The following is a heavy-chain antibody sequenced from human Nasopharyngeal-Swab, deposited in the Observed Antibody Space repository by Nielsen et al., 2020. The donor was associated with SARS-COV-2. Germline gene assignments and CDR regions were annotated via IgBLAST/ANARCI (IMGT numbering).Heavy chain of an antibody. V-gene: IGHV3-23*01. CDR1: GFTFDSYA. Sequence: GESLKISCAASGFTFDSYAMSWVRQAPGKGLEWVSGLSASGGSTYYADSVKGRFTISRDNSKNTMYLQLNSLRAEDTAVYYCAKTFHYYDSMLELYYFDYWGQGTLVTVSS. D-gene: IGHD3-22*01. CDR3: AKTFHYYDSMLELYYFDY. CDR2: LSASGGST. J-gene: IGHJ4*02.